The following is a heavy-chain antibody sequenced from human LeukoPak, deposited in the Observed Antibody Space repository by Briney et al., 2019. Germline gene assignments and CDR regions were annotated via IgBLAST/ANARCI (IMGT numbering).Heavy chain of an antibody. V-gene: IGHV4-4*02. J-gene: IGHJ6*02. D-gene: IGHD3-9*01. CDR1: GGSISSSNW. CDR3: ARGGSLTGYYPQHYYYGMDV. Sequence: SGTLSLTCAVSGGSISSSNWWSWVRQPPGKGLEWIGEIYHSGSTNYNPSLKSRVTISVDKSKNQFSLKLSSVTAADTAVYYCARGGSLTGYYPQHYYYGMDVWGQGTTVTVSS. CDR2: IYHSGST.